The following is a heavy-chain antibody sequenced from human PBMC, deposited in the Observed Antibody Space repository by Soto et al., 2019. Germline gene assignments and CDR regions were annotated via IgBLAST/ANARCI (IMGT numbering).Heavy chain of an antibody. CDR3: ARSVGGSNVNFDY. V-gene: IGHV1-8*01. CDR2: MNPDSGNT. CDR1: GYTFTSYD. D-gene: IGHD3-10*01. Sequence: QVQLVQSGAEVRTPGASVKVSCKASGYTFTSYDINWVRQATGQGPEWMGWMNPDSGNTGYVQKFQGRVTMTRNTARSTAYMERSSLRSEDTAVYYCARSVGGSNVNFDYWGQGTLVTVSS. J-gene: IGHJ4*02.